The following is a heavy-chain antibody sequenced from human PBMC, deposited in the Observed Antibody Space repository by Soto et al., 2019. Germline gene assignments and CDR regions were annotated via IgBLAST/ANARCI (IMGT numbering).Heavy chain of an antibody. Sequence: SVKVSCKASGITFRRTAVQWMRQARGQRLEWIGRIVVGTGSTTYAQIVQERIAITRDTSIGTAYMELRGLTSDDTAEYYCAKGGAIVVAGTRVYLYNAMDVWGQGTTVTVSS. V-gene: IGHV1-58*01. CDR2: IVVGTGST. D-gene: IGHD1-26*01. CDR1: GITFRRTA. J-gene: IGHJ6*02. CDR3: AKGGAIVVAGTRVYLYNAMDV.